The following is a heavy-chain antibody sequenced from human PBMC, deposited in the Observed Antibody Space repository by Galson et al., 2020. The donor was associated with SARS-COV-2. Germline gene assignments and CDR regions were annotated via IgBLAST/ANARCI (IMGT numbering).Heavy chain of an antibody. V-gene: IGHV4-34*01. CDR2: INHSGST. J-gene: IGHJ3*02. CDR3: ARATLGFVVVVAATMHDAFDI. Sequence: SETLSLTCAVYGGSFSGYYWSWIRQPPGKGLEWIGEINHSGSTNYNPSLKSRVTISVDTSKNQFSLKLSSVTAADTAVYYCARATLGFVVVVAATMHDAFDIWGQGTMVTVSS. D-gene: IGHD2-15*01. CDR1: GGSFSGYY.